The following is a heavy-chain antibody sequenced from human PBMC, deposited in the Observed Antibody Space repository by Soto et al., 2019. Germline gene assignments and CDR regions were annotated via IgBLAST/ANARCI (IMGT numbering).Heavy chain of an antibody. V-gene: IGHV3-30-3*01. CDR2: ISYDGSNK. D-gene: IGHD6-6*01. J-gene: IGHJ4*02. CDR1: GFTFSSYP. Sequence: QVQLVESGGGAVQPGRSLRLSCAASGFTFSSYPMHWVRQAPGKGLEWVAVISYDGSNKYYADSVKGRFTISRDNSKNTLYLHMNSLRAEDTAVYYCASEELVHLDYWGQGTLVTVSS. CDR3: ASEELVHLDY.